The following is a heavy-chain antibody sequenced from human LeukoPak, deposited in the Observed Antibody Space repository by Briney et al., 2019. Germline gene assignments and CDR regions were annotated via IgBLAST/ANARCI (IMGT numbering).Heavy chain of an antibody. CDR2: FDPEDGET. D-gene: IGHD6-19*01. J-gene: IGHJ1*01. V-gene: IGHV1-24*01. Sequence: ASVKVSCEVSGYTLTELSMHWVRQAPGKGLEWMGGFDPEDGETIYAQKFQGRVTMTEDTSTDTAYMELSSLRSKDTAVYYCAIAVAGTAGNFQHWGQGTLVTVSS. CDR3: AIAVAGTAGNFQH. CDR1: GYTLTELS.